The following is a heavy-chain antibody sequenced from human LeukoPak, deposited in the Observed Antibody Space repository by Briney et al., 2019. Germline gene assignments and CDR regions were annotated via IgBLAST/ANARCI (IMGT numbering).Heavy chain of an antibody. J-gene: IGHJ6*03. V-gene: IGHV4-59*01. CDR3: ARTYRYGSFPVYHFYMDV. D-gene: IGHD5-18*01. CDR2: ISYSGST. Sequence: SETLSLTCTVSAGSISGFFWSWIRQPPGKGLEWIGYISYSGSTNYNPSLKSRVTISADTSKNQVSLKLSSVTAADTAVYYCARTYRYGSFPVYHFYMDVWAKGTTVTVSS. CDR1: AGSISGFF.